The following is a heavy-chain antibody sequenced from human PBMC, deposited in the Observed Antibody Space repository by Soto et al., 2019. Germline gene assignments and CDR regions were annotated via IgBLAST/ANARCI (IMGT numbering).Heavy chain of an antibody. V-gene: IGHV3-23*01. Sequence: DVQLLESGGGLVQPGGSLRLSCAASGFTFSDYAMTWVRQAPGKGPEWVSSIGGVGTDRYYADSVKGRFTISRDNSKNTLFLQMSSLRSDDTAVYYCAKYAVPYNGKWDWFDPWGQGTLVTVSS. D-gene: IGHD1-20*01. CDR3: AKYAVPYNGKWDWFDP. J-gene: IGHJ5*02. CDR1: GFTFSDYA. CDR2: IGGVGTDR.